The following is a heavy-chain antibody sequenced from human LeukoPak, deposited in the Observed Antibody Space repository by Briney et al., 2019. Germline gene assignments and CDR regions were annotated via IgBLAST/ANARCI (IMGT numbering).Heavy chain of an antibody. CDR1: GYTFTGYY. J-gene: IGHJ5*02. Sequence: ASVKVSCKASGYTFTGYYMHWVRQAPGQGLEWMGWINPNSGGTNYAQKFQGRVTMTRDTSISTAYMELSRLRSDDTAVYYCARDLPFHSGSSPWGQGTLVTVSS. D-gene: IGHD6-6*01. CDR2: INPNSGGT. V-gene: IGHV1-2*02. CDR3: ARDLPFHSGSSP.